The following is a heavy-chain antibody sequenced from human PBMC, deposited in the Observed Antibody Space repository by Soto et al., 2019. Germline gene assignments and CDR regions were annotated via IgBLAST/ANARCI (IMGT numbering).Heavy chain of an antibody. CDR3: AKDRGLVTTTSRIWTLVGKVVSSGLKFFDS. D-gene: IGHD2-8*02. V-gene: IGHV3-23*01. J-gene: IGHJ4*02. CDR2: ISVSGDST. Sequence: EVQLLESGGGLVQPGGSLRLSCAASGFTFSSYAVSWVRQAPGKGLEWVSGISVSGDSTYYADSVEGRVTISRDNSKNPLHLQMNSLRAEDTAVYYCAKDRGLVTTTSRIWTLVGKVVSSGLKFFDSWGQGILVTVSS. CDR1: GFTFSSYA.